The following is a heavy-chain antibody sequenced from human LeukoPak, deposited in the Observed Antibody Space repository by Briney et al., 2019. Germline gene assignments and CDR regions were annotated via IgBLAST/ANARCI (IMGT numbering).Heavy chain of an antibody. CDR2: IYYSGST. J-gene: IGHJ4*02. CDR1: GGSISSSSYY. V-gene: IGHV4-39*01. D-gene: IGHD6-13*01. Sequence: SETLSPTCTVSGGSISSSSYYWGWIRQPPGKGLEWIGSIYYSGSTYYNPSLKSRVTISVDTSKNQFSLKLSSVTAADTAVYYCARHVIAAAGVYYFDYWGQGTLVTVSS. CDR3: ARHVIAAAGVYYFDY.